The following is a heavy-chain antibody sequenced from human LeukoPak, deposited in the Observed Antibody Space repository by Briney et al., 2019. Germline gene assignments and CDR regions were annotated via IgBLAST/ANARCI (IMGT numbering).Heavy chain of an antibody. CDR2: ISGSGGST. CDR3: AKDWSSSGSTWYFDY. V-gene: IGHV3-23*01. J-gene: IGHJ4*02. Sequence: GGSLRLSCAASGFTFSSYAMSWVRQAPGKGLEWVSAISGSGGSTNYADSVKGRFTISRDNSKNTLYLQMDSLRAEDTAVYYCAKDWSSSGSTWYFDYWGQGTLVTVSS. D-gene: IGHD6-19*01. CDR1: GFTFSSYA.